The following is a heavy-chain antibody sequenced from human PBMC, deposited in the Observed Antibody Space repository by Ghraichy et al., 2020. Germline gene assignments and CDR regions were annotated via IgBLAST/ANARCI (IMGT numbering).Heavy chain of an antibody. Sequence: SGPTLVKPTQTLTLTCTFSGFSLSTSGMCVSWIRQPPGKALEWLALIDWDDDKYYSTSLKTRLTISKDTSKNQVVLTMTNMDPVDTATYYCARSYSQLNYYYGMDVWGQGTTVTVSS. CDR2: IDWDDDK. CDR1: GFSLSTSGMC. V-gene: IGHV2-70*01. CDR3: ARSYSQLNYYYGMDV. D-gene: IGHD4-11*01. J-gene: IGHJ6*02.